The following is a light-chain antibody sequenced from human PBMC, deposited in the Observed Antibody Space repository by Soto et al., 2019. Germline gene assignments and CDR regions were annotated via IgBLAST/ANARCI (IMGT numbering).Light chain of an antibody. Sequence: EIVLTQSPGTLSLSPGERATLSCRASQSVSSSYLAWYQQKPGQAPRLLIYGAYSRATGIPDRFSGSGSGTDFTLTISRLEPEDFAVYYCKQYGSSPETFGQGTKVEI. J-gene: IGKJ1*01. CDR2: GAY. V-gene: IGKV3-20*01. CDR3: KQYGSSPET. CDR1: QSVSSSY.